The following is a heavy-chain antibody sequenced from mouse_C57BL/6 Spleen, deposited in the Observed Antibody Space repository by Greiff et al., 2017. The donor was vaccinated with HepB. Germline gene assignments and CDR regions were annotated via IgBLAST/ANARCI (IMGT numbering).Heavy chain of an antibody. D-gene: IGHD1-1*01. CDR3: ARDYGSLYY. CDR2: IHPNSGST. J-gene: IGHJ2*01. Sequence: VQLQQSGAELVKPGASVKISCKASGYTFTSYWMHWVKQRPGQGLEWIGMIHPNSGSTNYNEKFKSKATLTVDKSSSTAYMQLSSLTSEDSAVYYCARDYGSLYYWGQGTTLTVSS. CDR1: GYTFTSYW. V-gene: IGHV1-64*01.